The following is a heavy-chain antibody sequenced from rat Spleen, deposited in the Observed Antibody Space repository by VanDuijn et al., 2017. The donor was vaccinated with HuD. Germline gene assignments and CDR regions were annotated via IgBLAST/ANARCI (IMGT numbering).Heavy chain of an antibody. CDR1: GFTFNAYG. V-gene: IGHV5-29*01. CDR3: TTGYYDWFAY. J-gene: IGHJ3*01. Sequence: EVQLVESGGGLVQPGRSLKLSCAASGFTFNAYGLAWVRQAPTKGLEWVTTISSDGRRNYYRDSVKGRFTISRDNAKSTLYLQMDSLRSEDTATYYCTTGYYDWFAYWGQGTLVTVSS. CDR2: ISSDGRRN. D-gene: IGHD1-6*01.